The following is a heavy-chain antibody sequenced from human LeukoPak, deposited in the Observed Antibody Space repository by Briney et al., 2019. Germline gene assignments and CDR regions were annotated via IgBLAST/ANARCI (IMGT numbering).Heavy chain of an antibody. J-gene: IGHJ4*02. CDR3: ARGRSRGNVDTAMVLDY. CDR2: IWYDGSNK. D-gene: IGHD5-18*01. CDR1: GFTFSSYG. Sequence: GGSLRLSCAASGFTFSSYGMHWVRQAPGKGLEWVAVIWYDGSNKYYADSVKGRFTISRDNSKNTLYLQMNSLRAEDTAVYYCARGRSRGNVDTAMVLDYWGQGTLVTVSS. V-gene: IGHV3-33*01.